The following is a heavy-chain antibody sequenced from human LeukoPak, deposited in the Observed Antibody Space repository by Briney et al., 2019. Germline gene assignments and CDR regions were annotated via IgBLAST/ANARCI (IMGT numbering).Heavy chain of an antibody. CDR1: GFTFSSYA. Sequence: GGSLRLSCAASGFTFSSYAMHWVRQAPGKGLEWVAVISYDGSNKYYADSVKGRFTISRDNSKNTLYLQMNSLRAEDTAVYYCAKAPYDSSEYDYWGQGTLVTVSS. D-gene: IGHD3-22*01. CDR2: ISYDGSNK. CDR3: AKAPYDSSEYDY. V-gene: IGHV3-30-3*01. J-gene: IGHJ4*02.